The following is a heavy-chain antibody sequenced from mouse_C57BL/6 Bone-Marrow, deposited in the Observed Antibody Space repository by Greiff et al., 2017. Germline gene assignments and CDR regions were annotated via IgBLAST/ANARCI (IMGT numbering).Heavy chain of an antibody. CDR2: INPSSGYT. CDR1: GYTFTSYT. J-gene: IGHJ3*01. Sequence: VQLQLSGAELARPGASVKMSCKASGYTFTSYTMHWVKQRPGQGLEWIGYINPSSGYTKYNQKFKDKATLTADKSSSTAYMQLSSLTSEDSAVYYCARIHFFAYWGQGTLVTVSA. CDR3: ARIHFFAY. V-gene: IGHV1-4*01.